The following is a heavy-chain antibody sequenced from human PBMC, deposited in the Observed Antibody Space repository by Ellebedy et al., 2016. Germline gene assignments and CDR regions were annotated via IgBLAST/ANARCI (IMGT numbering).Heavy chain of an antibody. CDR3: ARELDIVVVPAASSTAEYFQH. Sequence: GESLKISXAASGFTFSSYAMHWVRQAPGKGLEWVAVISYDGSNKYYADSVKGRFTISRDNSKNTLYLQMNSLRAEDTAVYYCARELDIVVVPAASSTAEYFQHWGQGTLVTVSS. J-gene: IGHJ1*01. V-gene: IGHV3-30-3*01. CDR2: ISYDGSNK. D-gene: IGHD2-2*03. CDR1: GFTFSSYA.